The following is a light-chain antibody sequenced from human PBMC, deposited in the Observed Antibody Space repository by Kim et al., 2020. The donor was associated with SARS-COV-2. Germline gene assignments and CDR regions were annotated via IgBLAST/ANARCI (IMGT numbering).Light chain of an antibody. Sequence: DIQMTQSPSTLSASVGDRVTITCRASQSISSWLAWYQQKPGKAPKLLIFKASSLESGVPSRFSGSGSGTEFTLTISSLQPDDFATYYCQQYNFYPLTFGGGTNVEIK. V-gene: IGKV1-5*03. CDR1: QSISSW. CDR2: KAS. CDR3: QQYNFYPLT. J-gene: IGKJ4*01.